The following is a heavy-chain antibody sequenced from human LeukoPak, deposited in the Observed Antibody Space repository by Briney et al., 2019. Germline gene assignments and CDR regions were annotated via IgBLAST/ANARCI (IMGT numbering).Heavy chain of an antibody. D-gene: IGHD6-13*01. Sequence: GGSLRLSCAASGFTFSSYEMNWVRQAPGKGLEWVSYISSSGSTIYYADSVKGRFTISRDNAKNSLYLQMNSLRAEDTALYYCAKDRASSSWYWFDPWGQGTLVTVSS. CDR3: AKDRASSSWYWFDP. CDR2: ISSSGSTI. V-gene: IGHV3-48*03. CDR1: GFTFSSYE. J-gene: IGHJ5*02.